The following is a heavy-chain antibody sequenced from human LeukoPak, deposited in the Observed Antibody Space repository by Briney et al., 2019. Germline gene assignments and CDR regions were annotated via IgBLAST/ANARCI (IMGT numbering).Heavy chain of an antibody. J-gene: IGHJ4*02. Sequence: GGSLRLSCAVSGFTVSAHYMSWVRQDPGKGLECVSFLYTGGDTYYADSVKGRFTISRDNSKNTLYLQMNSLRAEDTAVYYCARGPGSRGIIDYWGQGTLVTVSS. D-gene: IGHD3-10*01. CDR1: GFTVSAHY. V-gene: IGHV3-53*01. CDR3: ARGPGSRGIIDY. CDR2: LYTGGDT.